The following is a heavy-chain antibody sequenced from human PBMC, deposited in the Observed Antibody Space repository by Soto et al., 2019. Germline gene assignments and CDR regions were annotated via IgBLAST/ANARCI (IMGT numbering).Heavy chain of an antibody. CDR3: ASEDGYYWQH. CDR2: ISSSSYYI. V-gene: IGHV3-21*01. Sequence: PGGSLRLSCAASGFTFSSYSMNWVRQAPGKGLEWVSSISSSSYYIYYADSVKGRFTISRDNAKNSLYLQMNSLGAEDTAVYYCASEDGYYWQHWGQGTLVTVSS. CDR1: GFTFSSYS. J-gene: IGHJ1*01. D-gene: IGHD1-20*01.